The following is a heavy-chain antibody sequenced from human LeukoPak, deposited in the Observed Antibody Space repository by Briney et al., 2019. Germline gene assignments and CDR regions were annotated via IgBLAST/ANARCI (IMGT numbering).Heavy chain of an antibody. CDR3: ARESPYDILTVTDAFDI. J-gene: IGHJ3*02. CDR2: INPNSGGT. CDR1: GYTFTGYY. V-gene: IGHV1-2*02. Sequence: GASVKVSCKASGYTFTGYYMHWVRQAPGQGLEWMGWINPNSGGTNYAQKFQGRVTMTRDTSISTAYMELSRLRSDDTAVYYCARESPYDILTVTDAFDIWGQGTMVTVSS. D-gene: IGHD3-9*01.